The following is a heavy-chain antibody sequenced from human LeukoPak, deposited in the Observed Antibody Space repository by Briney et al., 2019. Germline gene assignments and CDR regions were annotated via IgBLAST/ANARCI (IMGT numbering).Heavy chain of an antibody. CDR1: GFTFSSYW. CDR3: ARDGLGSAFDY. CDR2: IKQDGSEE. D-gene: IGHD3/OR15-3a*01. J-gene: IGHJ4*02. V-gene: IGHV3-7*01. Sequence: PGGSLRLSCAASGFTFSSYWMTWVRQAPGKGLEWVANIKQDGSEEYYVDSVKGRFTISRDNAKNSLYLQMNSLSAEDTAVYYCARDGLGSAFDYWGQGTLVTVSS.